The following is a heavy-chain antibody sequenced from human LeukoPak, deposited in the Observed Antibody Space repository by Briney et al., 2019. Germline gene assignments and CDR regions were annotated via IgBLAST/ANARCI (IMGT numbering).Heavy chain of an antibody. V-gene: IGHV4-59*01. CDR3: ARVGYDFWSGYSYGMDV. D-gene: IGHD3-3*01. Sequence: SETLSLTCTVSGGSISIYYWSWIRQPPGKGLEWIGYIYNSGSINYNPSLKSRVTISVDTSKNQFSLKLSSVTASDTAVYYCARVGYDFWSGYSYGMDVWGQGTTVTVSS. J-gene: IGHJ6*02. CDR1: GGSISIYY. CDR2: IYNSGSI.